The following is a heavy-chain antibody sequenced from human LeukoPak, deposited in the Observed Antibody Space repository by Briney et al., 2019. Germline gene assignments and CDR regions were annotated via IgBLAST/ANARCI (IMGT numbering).Heavy chain of an antibody. J-gene: IGHJ4*02. CDR2: IRYDGSNK. CDR3: AKEYCSGGSCLNY. CDR1: GFTFSSYG. V-gene: IGHV3-30*02. Sequence: PGGYLRLSCAASGFTFSSYGMHWVRQAPGQGLEWVAFIRYDGSNKYYADSGKGRFTSPRDNPKNPLYLQMNSLRAEDTAVYYGAKEYCSGGSCLNYWGQGTLVTVSS. D-gene: IGHD2-15*01.